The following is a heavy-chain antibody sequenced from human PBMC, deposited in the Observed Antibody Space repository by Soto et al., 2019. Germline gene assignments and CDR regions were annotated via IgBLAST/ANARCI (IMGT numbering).Heavy chain of an antibody. CDR3: ARDDGYIRY. J-gene: IGHJ4*02. Sequence: GSLRLSCAASGFTFSNAWMNWVRQAPGKGLEWVGRIKSKTDGGTTDYAAPVNGRFTVSRDDSKNTLYLQMNSLRAEDTAVYYCARDDGYIRYWGQGTLVTVSS. V-gene: IGHV3-15*07. CDR1: GFTFSNAW. D-gene: IGHD5-18*01. CDR2: IKSKTDGGTT.